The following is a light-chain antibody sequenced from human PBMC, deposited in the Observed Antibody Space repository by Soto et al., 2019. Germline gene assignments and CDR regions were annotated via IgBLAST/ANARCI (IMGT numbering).Light chain of an antibody. J-gene: IGKJ4*01. CDR1: QSINSW. CDR2: KAS. Sequence: DIQMTQSPSTLSASVGDRVTLTCRASQSINSWLAWYQQRPGKGPKLLIHKASILEGGVPSRFSGIASVTEFTLTISSLQPDDFSTYYCLQYNLYPLTFGGRTKVEIK. V-gene: IGKV1-5*03. CDR3: LQYNLYPLT.